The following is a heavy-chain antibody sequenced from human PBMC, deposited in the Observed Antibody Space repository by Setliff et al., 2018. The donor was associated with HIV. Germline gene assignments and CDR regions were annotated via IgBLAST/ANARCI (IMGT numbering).Heavy chain of an antibody. V-gene: IGHV4-39*01. CDR3: ARSKTFYDFWGGYYTHGAFKI. Sequence: SETLSLTCTVSGGSFTSRSYYWGWIRQPPGKGLEWIGSIFYSGFTYYNPSLKSRVTISVDTSKNQFSLNLTSVTAADTAVYYCARSKTFYDFWGGYYTHGAFKIWGLGTMVTVSS. CDR1: GGSFTSRSYY. J-gene: IGHJ3*02. CDR2: IFYSGFT. D-gene: IGHD3-3*01.